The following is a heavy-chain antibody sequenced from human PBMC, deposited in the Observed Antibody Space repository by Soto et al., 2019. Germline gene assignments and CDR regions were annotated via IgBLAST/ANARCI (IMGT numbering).Heavy chain of an antibody. CDR3: ARGPKGQLWTIDY. V-gene: IGHV3-13*01. Sequence: EVQLVESGGGLVQPGGSLRLSCAASGFTFSSYDMHWVRQATGKGLEWVSAIGTAGDTFYPGSVKGRFTISRENAKNSLYLQMNSLRAGDTAVYYCARGPKGQLWTIDYWGQGTLVTVSS. CDR1: GFTFSSYD. D-gene: IGHD5-18*01. J-gene: IGHJ4*02. CDR2: IGTAGDT.